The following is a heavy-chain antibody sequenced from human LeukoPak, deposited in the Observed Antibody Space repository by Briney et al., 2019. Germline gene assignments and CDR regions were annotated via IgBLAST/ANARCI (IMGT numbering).Heavy chain of an antibody. D-gene: IGHD1-26*01. J-gene: IGHJ4*02. V-gene: IGHV4-28*01. CDR3: ARSSGTYYGDRYFDY. CDR1: GYSISGSNW. CDR2: IYSSGST. Sequence: PSDTLSLTCAVSGYSISGSNWWGWVRQFPGKGLEWIGYIYSSGSTYYNPSLKSRLTMSEDTSKNQFSPKLSSVTAVDTAVYFCARSSGTYYGDRYFDYWGQGTLVTVSS.